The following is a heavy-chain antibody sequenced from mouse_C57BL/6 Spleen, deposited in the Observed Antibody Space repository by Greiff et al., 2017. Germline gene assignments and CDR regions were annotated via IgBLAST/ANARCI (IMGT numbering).Heavy chain of an antibody. CDR3: ASQDYYYGSSNY. CDR1: GYTFTDYN. Sequence: EVQLQQSGPELVKPGASVKMSCKASGYTFTDYNMHWVKQSHGKSLEWIGYINPNNGGTSYNQKFKGKATLTVNKSSSTAYMERRSLTSEDSAVYYCASQDYYYGSSNYWGQGTTLTVSS. D-gene: IGHD1-1*01. V-gene: IGHV1-22*01. CDR2: INPNNGGT. J-gene: IGHJ2*01.